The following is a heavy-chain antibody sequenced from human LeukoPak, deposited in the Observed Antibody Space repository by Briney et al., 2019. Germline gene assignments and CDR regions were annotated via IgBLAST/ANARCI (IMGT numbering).Heavy chain of an antibody. J-gene: IGHJ5*02. Sequence: KESGPTLVKPTQTLTLTCTFSGFSLTTSGVGVGWIRQPPGKALEWLALIYWDDDKRYSPSLKSRLIITKDTSKNQVVLTMTNMDPVDTATYYCAQWRRNWFGPWGQGTLVAVSS. V-gene: IGHV2-5*02. D-gene: IGHD3-3*01. CDR3: AQWRRNWFGP. CDR2: IYWDDDK. CDR1: GFSLTTSGVG.